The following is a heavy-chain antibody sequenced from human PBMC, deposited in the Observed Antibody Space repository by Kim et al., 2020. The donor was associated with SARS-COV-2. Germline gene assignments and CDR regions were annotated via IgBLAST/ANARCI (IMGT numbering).Heavy chain of an antibody. Sequence: GGSLRLSCAASGFNFNKFVMHWVRRAPGKGLEWVGVISFNGDAKYYAESVKGRFTISRDNSNNTVFLHMKNLKTEDTGTYYCARDARSEVDFWPSEWFDPWAQGTLDSVSS. D-gene: IGHD3-3*01. CDR2: ISFNGDAK. CDR1: GFNFNKFV. CDR3: ARDARSEVDFWPSEWFDP. V-gene: IGHV3-30-3*01. J-gene: IGHJ5*02.